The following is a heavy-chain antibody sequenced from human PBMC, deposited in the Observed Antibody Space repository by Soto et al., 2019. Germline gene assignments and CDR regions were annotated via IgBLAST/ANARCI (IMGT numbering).Heavy chain of an antibody. CDR2: IYYSGST. CDR1: GGSISSGGYY. Sequence: SETLSLTCTVSGGSISSGGYYWSWIRQHPGKGLEWIGYIYYSGSTYYNPSLKSRVTISVDTSKNQFSLKLSSVTAADTAVYYCATTNYYDSSGYYPNAFDIWGQGTMVTVSS. V-gene: IGHV4-31*03. D-gene: IGHD3-22*01. J-gene: IGHJ3*02. CDR3: ATTNYYDSSGYYPNAFDI.